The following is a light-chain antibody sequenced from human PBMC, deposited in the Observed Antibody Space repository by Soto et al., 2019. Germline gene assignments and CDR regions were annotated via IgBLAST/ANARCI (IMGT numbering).Light chain of an antibody. CDR3: LQHNSYPRT. Sequence: DIQMTQSPSSLSASVGDRVTITCRASQSIYKYLGLYQQKPGKAPKRLIYAASSLQSGVPSRFSGSGSGTEFTLTISSLQPEDFATYYCLQHNSYPRTFGQGTKVDVK. J-gene: IGKJ1*01. CDR1: QSIYKY. CDR2: AAS. V-gene: IGKV1-17*01.